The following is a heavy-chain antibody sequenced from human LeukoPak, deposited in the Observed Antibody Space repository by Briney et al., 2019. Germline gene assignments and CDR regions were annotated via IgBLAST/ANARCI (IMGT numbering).Heavy chain of an antibody. CDR1: GFTFTSSA. CDR2: IVVGSGNT. V-gene: IGHV1-58*02. J-gene: IGHJ4*02. D-gene: IGHD1-7*01. CDR3: AAATWNYERFGY. Sequence: AASVKVSCKASGFTFTSSAMQWVRQARGQRLEWIGWIVVGSGNTNYAQKFQERVTITRDMSTSTAYMELSSLRSEDTAVYYCAAATWNYERFGYWGQGTLVTVSS.